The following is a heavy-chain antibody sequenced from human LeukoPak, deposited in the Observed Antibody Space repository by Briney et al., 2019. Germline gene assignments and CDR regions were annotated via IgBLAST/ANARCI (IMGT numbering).Heavy chain of an antibody. CDR1: GYTLTSYY. V-gene: IGHV1-46*01. D-gene: IGHD3-22*01. J-gene: IGHJ4*02. CDR2: INPSDGSA. Sequence: ASVKVSCKASGYTLTSYYMHWVRQAPGQGLEWMGIINPSDGSAIYTQKFQGRVTQTTDTSTSTVYMELNSLRSEDTAVYYCARGFNYYDNSGYYQYYFDYWGQGTLVTVSS. CDR3: ARGFNYYDNSGYYQYYFDY.